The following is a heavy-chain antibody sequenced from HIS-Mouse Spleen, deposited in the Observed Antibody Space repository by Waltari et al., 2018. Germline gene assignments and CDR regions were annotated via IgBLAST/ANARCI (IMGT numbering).Heavy chain of an antibody. J-gene: IGHJ4*02. D-gene: IGHD5-12*01. CDR2: ISYDGINK. V-gene: IGHV3-30*04. CDR1: GCTLRSYA. CDR3: ARRYSGYDLGY. Sequence: QVQLVESGGGVVQPGRLRRLPRAASGCTLRSYAMHWVRQAPGKGLEWVAVISYDGINKYYADSVKGRFTISRDNSKNTLYLQMNSLRAEDTAVYYCARRYSGYDLGYWGQGTLVTVSS.